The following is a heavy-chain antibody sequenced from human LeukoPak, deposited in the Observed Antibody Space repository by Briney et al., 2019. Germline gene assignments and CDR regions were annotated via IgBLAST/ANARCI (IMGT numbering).Heavy chain of an antibody. Sequence: GGSLRLSCAASGFTFSGYAMHWVCQAPGQGLEYVSAISSNGGSTYYANSVKGRFTISRDNAKNSLYLQMNSLRAEDTAVYYCARVGAGITMVRGVIRPVDYWGQGTLVTVSS. D-gene: IGHD3-10*01. CDR2: ISSNGGST. CDR1: GFTFSGYA. V-gene: IGHV3-64*01. CDR3: ARVGAGITMVRGVIRPVDY. J-gene: IGHJ4*02.